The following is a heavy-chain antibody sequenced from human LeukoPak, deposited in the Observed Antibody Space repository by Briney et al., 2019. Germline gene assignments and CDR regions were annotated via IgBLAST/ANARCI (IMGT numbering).Heavy chain of an antibody. D-gene: IGHD6-13*01. CDR3: ARAPRAAAGSGVFDY. CDR2: IYYSGST. CDR1: GGSISSYY. J-gene: IGHJ4*02. Sequence: SETLSLTCTVSGGSISSYYWSWIRQSPGKGLEWIGYIYYSGSTNYNPSLKSRVTISVDTSKNQFSLKLSSVTAADTAVYYCARAPRAAAGSGVFDYWGQGTLVTVSS. V-gene: IGHV4-59*01.